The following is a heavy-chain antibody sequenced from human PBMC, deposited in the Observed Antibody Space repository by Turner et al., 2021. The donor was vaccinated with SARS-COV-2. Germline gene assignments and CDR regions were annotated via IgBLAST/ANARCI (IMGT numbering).Heavy chain of an antibody. CDR1: GYIFTGYY. CDR3: ARDLFDLGSRWTQ. V-gene: IGHV1-2*02. Sequence: QVQLVQAGAEVKKPVASVRVSCKASGYIFTGYYMHWVRQAPGQGLEWMGWINPNSGGTNYAQKFQGRVTMTRDTSISTAYMELSRLRSDDTAVYFCARDLFDLGSRWTQWGQGTLVTVSS. D-gene: IGHD6-13*01. CDR2: INPNSGGT. J-gene: IGHJ4*02.